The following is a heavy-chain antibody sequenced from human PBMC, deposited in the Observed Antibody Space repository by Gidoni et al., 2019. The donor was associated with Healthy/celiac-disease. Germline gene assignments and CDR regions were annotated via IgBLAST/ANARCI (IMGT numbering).Heavy chain of an antibody. J-gene: IGHJ4*02. V-gene: IGHV4-34*01. D-gene: IGHD3-10*01. CDR1: GGSFSGYY. CDR3: ARGGYHSVSRRAGKYYGSGSRSPVDY. Sequence: QVQLQQWGAGPLKPSETLSLTCAVYGGSFSGYYWSWIRQPQGTGREWIGEINHSGNTNYDPSLKSRVTISVDTSKNQFSLKLSSVTAADTAVYYCARGGYHSVSRRAGKYYGSGSRSPVDYWGQGTLVTVSS. CDR2: INHSGNT.